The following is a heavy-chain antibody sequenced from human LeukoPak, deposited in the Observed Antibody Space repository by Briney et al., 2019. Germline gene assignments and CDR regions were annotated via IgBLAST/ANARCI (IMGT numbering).Heavy chain of an antibody. CDR1: GYTFTGYY. CDR3: ARAGTVEMTPLDY. CDR2: INPNSGGI. D-gene: IGHD5-24*01. J-gene: IGHJ4*02. Sequence: ASVKVSCKASGYTFTGYYMHWVRQAPGQGLEWMGWINPNSGGINYAQKFQGWVTMTRDTSISTAYMELSRLRSDDTAVYYCARAGTVEMTPLDYWGQGTLVTVSS. V-gene: IGHV1-2*04.